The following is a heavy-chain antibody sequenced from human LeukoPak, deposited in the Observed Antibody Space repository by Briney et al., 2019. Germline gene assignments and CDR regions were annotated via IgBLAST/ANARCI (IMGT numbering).Heavy chain of an antibody. Sequence: SVKVSCKASGGTFSSYAISWVRQAPGQGLEWMGRIIPILGIANYAQKFQGRVTITADKSTSTAYMELSSLRSEDTAVYYCARDPGLTSYYYYMDVWGKGTTVTVSS. V-gene: IGHV1-69*04. CDR3: ARDPGLTSYYYYMDV. D-gene: IGHD1-14*01. CDR1: GGTFSSYA. J-gene: IGHJ6*03. CDR2: IIPILGIA.